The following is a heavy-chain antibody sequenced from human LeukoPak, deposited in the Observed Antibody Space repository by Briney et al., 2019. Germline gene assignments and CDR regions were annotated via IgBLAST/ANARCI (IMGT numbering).Heavy chain of an antibody. CDR1: GFTFRSYA. Sequence: GGSLRVSCAASGFTFRSYAMSWVRQAPGKGLEWVSAISGSGGSTYYADSVKGRFTISRDNSKNTLYLQMNSLRAEDTAVYYCAKAPNMVRGDYFDYWGQGTLVTVSS. V-gene: IGHV3-23*01. J-gene: IGHJ4*02. CDR3: AKAPNMVRGDYFDY. D-gene: IGHD3-10*01. CDR2: ISGSGGST.